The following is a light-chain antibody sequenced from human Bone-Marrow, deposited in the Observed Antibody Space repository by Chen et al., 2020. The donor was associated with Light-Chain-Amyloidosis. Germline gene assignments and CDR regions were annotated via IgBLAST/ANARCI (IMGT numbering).Light chain of an antibody. Sequence: HSALTQPSPVSGSPHQPITIFCTATGSDVGGDTHVSWYQQHPAKAPTLMIYEVTNRPSWVPDRVSGSKSDNTASLTIAGLQTEDEADYFCSAYTITNTLVFGSGTRVTVL. V-gene: IGLV2-14*01. CDR2: EVT. CDR1: GSDVGGDTH. J-gene: IGLJ1*01. CDR3: SAYTITNTLV.